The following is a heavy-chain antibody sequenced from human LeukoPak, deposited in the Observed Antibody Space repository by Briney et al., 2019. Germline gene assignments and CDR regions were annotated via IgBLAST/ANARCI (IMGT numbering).Heavy chain of an antibody. J-gene: IGHJ4*02. D-gene: IGHD3-22*01. V-gene: IGHV3-11*04. Sequence: GGSLRLSCAASGFTFSDYYMSWIRQAPGKGLEWVSYISSSGSTIYYADSVKGRFTISRDNAKNSLYLQMNSLRAEDTAVYYCARALGETYYYDSSGYYYAQYWGQGTLVTVSS. CDR2: ISSSGSTI. CDR3: ARALGETYYYDSSGYYYAQY. CDR1: GFTFSDYY.